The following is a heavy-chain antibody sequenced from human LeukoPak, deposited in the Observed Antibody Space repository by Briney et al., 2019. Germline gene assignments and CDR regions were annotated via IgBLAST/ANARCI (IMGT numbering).Heavy chain of an antibody. V-gene: IGHV3-7*01. CDR1: GFTFSSYW. CDR3: ATTGQWLALTPFDY. Sequence: PGGSLRLSCAASGFTFSSYWMSWVRQAPGKGLEWVANIKQDGSEKYYVGSVKGRFTISRDNAKNSLYLQMNSLRAEDTAVYYCATTGQWLALTPFDYWGQGTLVTVSS. CDR2: IKQDGSEK. D-gene: IGHD6-19*01. J-gene: IGHJ4*02.